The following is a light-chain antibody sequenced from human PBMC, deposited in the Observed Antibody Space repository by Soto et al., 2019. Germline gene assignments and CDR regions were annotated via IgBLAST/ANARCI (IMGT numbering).Light chain of an antibody. CDR1: QSVASTY. V-gene: IGKV3-20*01. CDR3: QQYGNSPPFT. J-gene: IGKJ3*01. CDR2: GAS. Sequence: DIVLTQSPGTLSLSPGERATLSCRASQSVASTYLAWYQQKPGQAPRLLIDGASSRATGIPDRFSGSGSGTDFTLTISRLEPEDFAVYYCQQYGNSPPFTFGPGTKVDIK.